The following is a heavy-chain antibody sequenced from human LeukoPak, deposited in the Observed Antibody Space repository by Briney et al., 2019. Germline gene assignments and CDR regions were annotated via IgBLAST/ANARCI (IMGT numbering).Heavy chain of an antibody. CDR1: GFAFSNFW. CDR2: IKTDGSST. Sequence: GGSLRLSCTASGFAFSNFWMHWVRQAPGKGLVWVSRIKTDGSSTNYADSVKGRFTISRGNAKNTLYLQMNSLRAEDTAVYYCLRDRDYWGQGTLVTVSS. V-gene: IGHV3-74*01. J-gene: IGHJ4*02. CDR3: LRDRDY.